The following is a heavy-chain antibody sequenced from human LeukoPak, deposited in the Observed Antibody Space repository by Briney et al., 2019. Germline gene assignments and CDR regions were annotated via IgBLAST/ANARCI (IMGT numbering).Heavy chain of an antibody. J-gene: IGHJ6*03. D-gene: IGHD2-15*01. Sequence: GGSLRLSCAASGFTFSDYYMSWIRQAPGKGLEWVSYISSSGSTIYYADSVKGRFTISRDNAKNSLYLQMNSLRAEDTAVYYCAKMGPSGYCSGGSCYSYYYYMDVWGKGTTVTISS. CDR3: AKMGPSGYCSGGSCYSYYYYMDV. CDR2: ISSSGSTI. CDR1: GFTFSDYY. V-gene: IGHV3-11*04.